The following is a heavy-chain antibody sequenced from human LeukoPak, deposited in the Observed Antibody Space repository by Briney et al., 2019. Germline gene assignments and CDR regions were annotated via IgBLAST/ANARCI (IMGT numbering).Heavy chain of an antibody. CDR2: ISSSSTTI. V-gene: IGHV3-48*01. Sequence: SGGSLRLSCAASGYTFSSYSMNWVSQASGKGLEWVSYISSSSTTIYYADSVKGRFTISRDNAKNSLYLQMNSLRAEDTAVYYCARSFGAMVRGVLDYWGQGTLVTVSS. J-gene: IGHJ4*02. CDR1: GYTFSSYS. D-gene: IGHD3-10*01. CDR3: ARSFGAMVRGVLDY.